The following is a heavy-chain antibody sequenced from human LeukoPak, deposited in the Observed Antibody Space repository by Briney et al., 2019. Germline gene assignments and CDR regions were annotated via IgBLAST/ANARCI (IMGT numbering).Heavy chain of an antibody. Sequence: GASVKVPCKASGGTFSSYAISWVRQAPGQGLEWMGRIIPILGIANYAQKFQGRVTITADKSTSTAYMELSSLRSEDTAVYYCAREMAPPTAFDIWGQGTMVTVSS. D-gene: IGHD5-24*01. V-gene: IGHV1-69*04. J-gene: IGHJ3*02. CDR3: AREMAPPTAFDI. CDR1: GGTFSSYA. CDR2: IIPILGIA.